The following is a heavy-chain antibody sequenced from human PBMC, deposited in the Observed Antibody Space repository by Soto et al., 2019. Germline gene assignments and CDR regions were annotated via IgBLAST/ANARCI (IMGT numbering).Heavy chain of an antibody. Sequence: EVQLVETGGGLIQPGGSLRLSCAASGFTVSSNYMSWVRQAPGKGLEWVSVLYSGGSTYYADSVKGRFTISRDNSKNTLYLQMNSLRAEDTAVYYCARAPRGDYDFDYWGQGTLVTVSS. CDR2: LYSGGST. CDR3: ARAPRGDYDFDY. D-gene: IGHD4-17*01. CDR1: GFTVSSNY. V-gene: IGHV3-53*02. J-gene: IGHJ4*02.